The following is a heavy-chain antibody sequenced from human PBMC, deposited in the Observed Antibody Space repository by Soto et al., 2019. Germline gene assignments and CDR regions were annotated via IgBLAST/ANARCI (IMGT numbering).Heavy chain of an antibody. CDR1: GDSISSSHW. J-gene: IGHJ4*02. CDR3: ARDAPNPGPFDS. V-gene: IGHV4-4*02. D-gene: IGHD7-27*01. CDR2: IYHTGGT. Sequence: QVQLQESGPGLVKPSGTLSLTCAVSGDSISSSHWWSWVRQPPGKGLEWVAEIYHTGGTNYNPSLKSRLTRSLDTAKNQCSLKLASVPAAATAVYYCARDAPNPGPFDSWGQGTLVTVSS.